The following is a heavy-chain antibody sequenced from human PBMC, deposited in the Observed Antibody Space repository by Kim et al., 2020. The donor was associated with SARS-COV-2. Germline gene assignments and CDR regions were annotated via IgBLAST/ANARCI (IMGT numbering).Heavy chain of an antibody. D-gene: IGHD6-13*01. V-gene: IGHV1-46*01. Sequence: AQKFQGRVTMTRDTATSTVYMELSSLRSEDTAVYYCARDPSSSGARWFDPWGQGTLVTVSS. CDR3: ARDPSSSGARWFDP. J-gene: IGHJ5*02.